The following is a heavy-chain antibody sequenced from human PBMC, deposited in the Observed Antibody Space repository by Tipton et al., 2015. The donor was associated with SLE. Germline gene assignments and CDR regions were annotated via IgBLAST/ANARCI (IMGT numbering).Heavy chain of an antibody. Sequence: TLSLTCTVSGGSISSYYWSWIRQPPGKGLEWIGYIYYSGSTNYNPSLKSRVTISVDTSKNQFSPKLSSVTAADTAVYYCARHPGIHGSGSYDIDYWGQGTLVTVSS. J-gene: IGHJ4*02. CDR2: IYYSGST. CDR3: ARHPGIHGSGSYDIDY. D-gene: IGHD3-10*01. V-gene: IGHV4-59*08. CDR1: GGSISSYY.